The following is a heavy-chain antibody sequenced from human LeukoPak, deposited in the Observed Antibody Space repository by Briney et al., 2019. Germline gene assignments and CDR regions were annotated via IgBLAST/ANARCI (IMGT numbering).Heavy chain of an antibody. CDR1: GFTFSNYG. Sequence: PGGSLRLSCAASGFTFSNYGMNWVRLAPGKGLEWVSGITGRGETKYYADSVKGRFTISRDNSKNTLYLQINSLRAEDTAVYYCARDRAWIQFLYWGQGTLVTVS. D-gene: IGHD5-18*01. CDR2: ITGRGETK. V-gene: IGHV3-23*01. J-gene: IGHJ4*02. CDR3: ARDRAWIQFLY.